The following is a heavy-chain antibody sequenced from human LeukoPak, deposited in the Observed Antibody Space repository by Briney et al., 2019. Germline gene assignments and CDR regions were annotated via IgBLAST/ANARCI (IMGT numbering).Heavy chain of an antibody. CDR2: IYYSGST. CDR3: ARVLSRQWLVRRGYYYGMDV. Sequence: PSETLSLTCTVSGGSISSGGYYWSWIRQHPGKGLEWIGYIYYSGSTNYNPSLKSRVTISVDTSKNQFSLKLSSVTAADTAVYYCARVLSRQWLVRRGYYYGMDVWGQGTTVTASS. J-gene: IGHJ6*02. V-gene: IGHV4-61*08. D-gene: IGHD6-19*01. CDR1: GGSISSGGYY.